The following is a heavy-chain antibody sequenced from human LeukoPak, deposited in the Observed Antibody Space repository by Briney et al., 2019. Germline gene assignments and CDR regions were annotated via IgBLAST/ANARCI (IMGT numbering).Heavy chain of an antibody. CDR2: IYYSGST. CDR1: GGSISSSSYY. Sequence: SETLSLTCTVSGGSISSSSYYWGWIRQPPGKGLEWIGSIYYSGSTHYNPSLKSRVTMSVDTSKNQFSLKLSSVTAADTDVYYCARATVTTPLYYYYYMDVWGKGTTVTISS. V-gene: IGHV4-39*07. CDR3: ARATVTTPLYYYYYMDV. D-gene: IGHD4-23*01. J-gene: IGHJ6*03.